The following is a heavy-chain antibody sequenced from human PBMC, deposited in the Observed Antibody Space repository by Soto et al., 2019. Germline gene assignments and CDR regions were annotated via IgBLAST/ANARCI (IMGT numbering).Heavy chain of an antibody. CDR2: INTVKGNT. D-gene: IGHD2-21*02. J-gene: IGHJ5*01. CDR1: GYTFTTYA. Sequence: ASVKVSCKASGYTFTTYAIHCVRLSPGQGPQWLGWINTVKGNTRYSQNFQGRVTITRDTSADTSFLELTSLTSEDWAVSFCARDPRLVSDFDASTDWAGFASW. V-gene: IGHV1-3*04. CDR3: ARDPRLVSDFDASTDWAGFAS.